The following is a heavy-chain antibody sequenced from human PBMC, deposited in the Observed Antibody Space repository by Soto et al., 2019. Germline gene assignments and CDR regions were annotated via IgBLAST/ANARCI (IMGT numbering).Heavy chain of an antibody. CDR3: ARTYCSNTSCYYYYYGMDV. J-gene: IGHJ6*02. Sequence: QVQLQESGPGLVKPSGTLSLTCAVSGGSISSSNWWSWVRQPPGKGLEWIGEIYHSGSTNYNPSLKSRVTISVDKSKNQFSLKLSSVTAADTAVYYCARTYCSNTSCYYYYYGMDVWGQGTTVTVSS. D-gene: IGHD2-2*01. CDR1: GGSISSSNW. V-gene: IGHV4-4*02. CDR2: IYHSGST.